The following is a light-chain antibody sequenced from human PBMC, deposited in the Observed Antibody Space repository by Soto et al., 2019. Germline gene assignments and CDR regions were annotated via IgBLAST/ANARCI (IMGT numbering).Light chain of an antibody. V-gene: IGKV1-5*01. J-gene: IGKJ1*01. CDR3: QQYNSYSWT. Sequence: DIQMTQSPSTLSASVGDRVTITCRASQSISSWLAWYQQKPGKAPKLRIYDASSLESGVPSRFSGSGSGTEFPLTITSLQPDDCATYCCQQYNSYSWTFRQGTKGEIK. CDR1: QSISSW. CDR2: DAS.